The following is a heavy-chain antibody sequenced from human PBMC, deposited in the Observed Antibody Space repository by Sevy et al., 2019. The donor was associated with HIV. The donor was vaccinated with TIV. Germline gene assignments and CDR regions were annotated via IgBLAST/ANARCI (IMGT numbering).Heavy chain of an antibody. J-gene: IGHJ6*03. V-gene: IGHV3-33*06. Sequence: GGSLRLSCAASGFTFSSYGMHWVRQAPGKGLEWVAVIWYDGSNKYYADSVKGRFTISRDNSKNTLYLQMNSLRAEDTAVYYCAKGGVSSGWGHYYYYYMDVWGKGTTVTVSS. CDR3: AKGGVSSGWGHYYYYYMDV. D-gene: IGHD6-19*01. CDR1: GFTFSSYG. CDR2: IWYDGSNK.